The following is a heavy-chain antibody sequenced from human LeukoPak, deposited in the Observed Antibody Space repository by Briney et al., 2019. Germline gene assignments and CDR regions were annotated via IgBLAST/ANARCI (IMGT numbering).Heavy chain of an antibody. J-gene: IGHJ5*02. Sequence: SQTLSLTCAVSGGSISSGGYSWSWIRQPPGKGLEWIGYIYHSGSTYYNPSLKSRVTISVDKSKNQFSLKLSSVTAADTAVYYCARTDCSGGSCYRRDYNWFDPWGQGTLVTVSS. CDR2: IYHSGST. CDR3: ARTDCSGGSCYRRDYNWFDP. CDR1: GGSISSGGYS. V-gene: IGHV4-30-2*01. D-gene: IGHD2-15*01.